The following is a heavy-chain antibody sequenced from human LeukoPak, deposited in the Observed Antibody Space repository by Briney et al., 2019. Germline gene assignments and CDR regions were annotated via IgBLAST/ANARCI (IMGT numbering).Heavy chain of an antibody. CDR2: MNQGGSVR. CDR1: GFTFSTYW. D-gene: IGHD6-13*01. J-gene: IGHJ4*02. Sequence: PGGSLRLSCAASGFTFSTYWMSWVRQAPGKGLEWVANMNQGGSVRNYVDSVKGRFTISRDNAKNSLYLQMNSVRAEDTAVYYCASLAAAHPDYWGQGTLATVSS. CDR3: ASLAAAHPDY. V-gene: IGHV3-7*01.